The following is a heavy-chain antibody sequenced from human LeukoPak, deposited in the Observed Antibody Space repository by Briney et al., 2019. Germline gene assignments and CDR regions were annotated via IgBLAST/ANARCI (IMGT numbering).Heavy chain of an antibody. V-gene: IGHV3-20*04. J-gene: IGHJ6*03. Sequence: GGSLRLSCAASGFTFDDYGMSWVRQAPGKGLEWVSGINWNGGSTGYADSVKGRFTISRDNAKNSLYLQMNSLRAEDTALYYCARDGSHGKYYYYYMDVWGKGTTVTVSS. CDR1: GFTFDDYG. CDR2: INWNGGST. CDR3: ARDGSHGKYYYYYMDV.